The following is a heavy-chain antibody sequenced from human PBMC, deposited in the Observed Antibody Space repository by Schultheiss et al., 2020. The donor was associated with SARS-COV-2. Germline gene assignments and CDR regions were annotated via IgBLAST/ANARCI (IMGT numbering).Heavy chain of an antibody. CDR3: ARGSKGYDFWSGWPTLFDY. Sequence: SETLSLTCTVSGGSISSSSYYWGWIRQPPGKGLEWIGEINHSGSTNYNPSLKSRVTMSVDTSKNQFSLKLSSVTAADTAVYYCARGSKGYDFWSGWPTLFDYWGQGTLVTVSS. CDR2: INHSGST. J-gene: IGHJ4*02. V-gene: IGHV4-39*07. D-gene: IGHD3-3*01. CDR1: GGSISSSSYY.